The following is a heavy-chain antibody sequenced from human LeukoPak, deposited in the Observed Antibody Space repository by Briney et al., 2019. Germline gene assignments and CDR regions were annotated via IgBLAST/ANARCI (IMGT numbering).Heavy chain of an antibody. D-gene: IGHD3-3*01. J-gene: IGHJ4*02. CDR3: AKVNDFWSGYLDY. Sequence: PGGSLRLSCAASGFTFSSYAMSWVRQAPGKGLEWVSAISGSGGSTYYADSVKGRFTISRDNSKNTLYLQMNSLRAEDMAVYYCAKVNDFWSGYLDYWGQGTLVTVSS. CDR1: GFTFSSYA. V-gene: IGHV3-23*01. CDR2: ISGSGGST.